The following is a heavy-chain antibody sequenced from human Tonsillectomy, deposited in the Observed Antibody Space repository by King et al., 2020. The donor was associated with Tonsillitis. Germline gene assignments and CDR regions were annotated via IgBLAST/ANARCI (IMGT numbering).Heavy chain of an antibody. CDR1: GYTLTELS. V-gene: IGHV1-24*01. CDR3: AKIGGPDILTGFDAFDI. D-gene: IGHD3-9*01. J-gene: IGHJ3*02. Sequence: QLVQSGAEVKKPGASVKVSCKFSGYTLTELSMHWVRQAPGKGLEWMGGFDPEDGETIYAQKFQGRVTMTEVTSTDTAYMELSSPRSEDTAVYYCAKIGGPDILTGFDAFDIWGQGTMVTVSS. CDR2: FDPEDGET.